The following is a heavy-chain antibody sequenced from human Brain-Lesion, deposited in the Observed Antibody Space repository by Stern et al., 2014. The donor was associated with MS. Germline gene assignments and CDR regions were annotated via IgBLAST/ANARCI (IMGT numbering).Heavy chain of an antibody. V-gene: IGHV1-2*02. CDR3: ARDQRGITIFGVVTDYYYLGMDV. D-gene: IGHD3-3*01. CDR1: GYIFTGYY. Sequence: VQLVEPGAEVKKPGASVKVSCKTSGYIFTGYYIHWVRQAPGQGLEWMAWIHPNTGGPKYAQKFQGRVTMSRDTSISTAYVELSSLTSDDTAVYYCARDQRGITIFGVVTDYYYLGMDVWGQGTTVTVSS. CDR2: IHPNTGGP. J-gene: IGHJ6*02.